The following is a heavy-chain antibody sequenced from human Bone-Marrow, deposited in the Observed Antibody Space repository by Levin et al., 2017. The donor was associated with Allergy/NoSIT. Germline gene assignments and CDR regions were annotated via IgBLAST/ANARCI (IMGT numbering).Heavy chain of an antibody. V-gene: IGHV3-30*18. CDR1: GFTFSSYG. D-gene: IGHD6-13*01. CDR2: ISYDGSNK. Sequence: GGSLRLSCAASGFTFSSYGMHWVRQAPGKGLEWVAVISYDGSNKYYADSVKGRFTISRDNSKNTLYLQMNSLRAEDTAVYYCAKGRIAAAAHFDYWGQGTLVTVSS. CDR3: AKGRIAAAAHFDY. J-gene: IGHJ4*02.